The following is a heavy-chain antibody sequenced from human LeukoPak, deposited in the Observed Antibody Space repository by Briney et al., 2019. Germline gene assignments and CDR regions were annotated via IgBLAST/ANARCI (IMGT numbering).Heavy chain of an antibody. V-gene: IGHV3-30*02. D-gene: IGHD5-24*01. Sequence: GGSLRLSCAVTGLTFSSYGMNWICQAPGKGPEWVAFIPYDETNKYYADSVKGRFTISRDKSKNTLYLQMNSLRPEDTAVYYCTNGPSKDGYNYSFDYWGQGTLVTVSS. CDR1: GLTFSSYG. J-gene: IGHJ4*02. CDR2: IPYDETNK. CDR3: TNGPSKDGYNYSFDY.